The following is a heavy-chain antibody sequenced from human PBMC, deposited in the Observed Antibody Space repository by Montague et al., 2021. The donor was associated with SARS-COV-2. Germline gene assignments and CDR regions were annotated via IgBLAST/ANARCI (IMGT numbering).Heavy chain of an antibody. Sequence: SETLSLTCTVSGGSISSSSCYWGWIRQPPGKGLEWIGSIYYSGSTYYNPSLKSRVTISVDTSKNQFSLKLSSVTAADTAVYYCARGGTYHYGMDVWGQGTTVAVSS. J-gene: IGHJ6*02. CDR3: ARGGTYHYGMDV. D-gene: IGHD3-16*01. CDR1: GGSISSSSCY. V-gene: IGHV4-39*07. CDR2: IYYSGST.